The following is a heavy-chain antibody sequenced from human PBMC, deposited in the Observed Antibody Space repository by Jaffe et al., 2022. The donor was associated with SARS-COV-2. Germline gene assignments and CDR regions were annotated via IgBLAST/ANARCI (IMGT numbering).Heavy chain of an antibody. CDR1: GFTFSSYT. J-gene: IGHJ4*02. CDR2: ISGSGGTT. V-gene: IGHV3-23*01. D-gene: IGHD3-3*01. CDR3: AKDLAARYYEDPTFGF. Sequence: EVQLLESGGGLVQPGGSLRLSCVASGFTFSSYTMSWVRQAPGKGLEWVSGISGSGGTTYYADSVKGRFTVSRDSSRNTLFLEMNSLRAEDTAVYYCAKDLAARYYEDPTFGFWGQGTLVTVSS.